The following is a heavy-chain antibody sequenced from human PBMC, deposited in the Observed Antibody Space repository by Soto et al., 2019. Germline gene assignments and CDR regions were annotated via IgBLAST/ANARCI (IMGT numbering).Heavy chain of an antibody. CDR3: ARQLASAGTCWFDP. D-gene: IGHD6-13*01. J-gene: IGHJ5*02. Sequence: QLQLQESGPGLVKPAETLSLTCTVSGGSLSSYYWCWIRQPPGKGLEWIGYIYYSGSTNYNPALKSRFTVSVDTSKNQSALNPTSVTAADTAVYYWARQLASAGTCWFDPWGQGTLVTV. CDR2: IYYSGST. CDR1: GGSLSSYY. V-gene: IGHV4-59*08.